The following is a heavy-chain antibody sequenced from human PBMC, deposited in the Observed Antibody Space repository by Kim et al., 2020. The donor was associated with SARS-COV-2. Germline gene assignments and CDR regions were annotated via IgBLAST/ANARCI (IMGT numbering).Heavy chain of an antibody. Sequence: GGSLRLSCAASGFTFSSYAMSWVRQAPGKGLEWVSAISGSGGSTYYADSVKGRFTISRDNSKNTLYLQMNSLRAEDTAVYYCAKDHGIVVDQEGYFDYWGQGTLVTVSS. J-gene: IGHJ4*02. D-gene: IGHD3-22*01. CDR2: ISGSGGST. CDR3: AKDHGIVVDQEGYFDY. CDR1: GFTFSSYA. V-gene: IGHV3-23*01.